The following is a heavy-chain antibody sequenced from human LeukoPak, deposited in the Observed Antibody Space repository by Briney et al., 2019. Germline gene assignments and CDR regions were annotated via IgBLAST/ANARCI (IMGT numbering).Heavy chain of an antibody. CDR3: AREVTTSGAVYFDY. V-gene: IGHV4-59*06. CDR1: GGSISSYY. CDR2: IYYSGST. J-gene: IGHJ4*02. D-gene: IGHD4-17*01. Sequence: SETLSLTCTVSGGSISSYYWSWIRQHPGKGLEWIGYIYYSGSTYYNPSLKSRVTISVDTSKNQFSLKLSSVTAADTAVYYCAREVTTSGAVYFDYWGQGTLVTVSS.